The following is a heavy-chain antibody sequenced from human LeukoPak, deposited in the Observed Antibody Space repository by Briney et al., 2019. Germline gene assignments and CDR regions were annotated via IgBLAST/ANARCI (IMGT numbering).Heavy chain of an antibody. Sequence: PGGSLRLSCAASGFTFSSYGMHWVRQAPGKGLEWVAFIRYDGSNKYYADSVKGRFTISRDNSKNTLYLQMNSLRAEDTAVYYCAKGDQLLYLAAFDIWGQGTMVTVSS. CDR2: IRYDGSNK. D-gene: IGHD2-2*02. CDR1: GFTFSSYG. V-gene: IGHV3-30*02. CDR3: AKGDQLLYLAAFDI. J-gene: IGHJ3*02.